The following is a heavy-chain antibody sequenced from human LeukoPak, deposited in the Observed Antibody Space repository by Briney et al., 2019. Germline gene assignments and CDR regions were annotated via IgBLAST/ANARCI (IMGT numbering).Heavy chain of an antibody. CDR2: IYYSGST. CDR3: ASSGYSRGRFDP. D-gene: IGHD6-19*01. CDR1: GGSISSSSYY. J-gene: IGHJ5*02. V-gene: IGHV4-39*07. Sequence: SETLSLTCTVSGGSISSSSYYWGWIRQPPGKGLEWIGSIYYSGSTYYNPSLKSRVTISVDTSKNQFSLKLTSVTAADTAVYYCASSGYSRGRFDPWGQGTLVTVSS.